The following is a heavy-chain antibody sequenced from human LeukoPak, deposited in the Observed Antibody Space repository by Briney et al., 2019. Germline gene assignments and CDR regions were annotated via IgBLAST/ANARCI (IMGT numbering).Heavy chain of an antibody. J-gene: IGHJ4*02. D-gene: IGHD6-6*01. CDR1: GYTFTGYY. CDR2: INPNSGGT. CDR3: ARDRGPETLAARGVHFDY. Sequence: GASVKVSCKASGYTFTGYYMHWVRQAPGQGLEWMGWINPNSGGTNYAQKFQGRVTMTRDTSISTAYMELSRLRSDDTAVYYCARDRGPETLAARGVHFDYWGQGTLVTVSS. V-gene: IGHV1-2*02.